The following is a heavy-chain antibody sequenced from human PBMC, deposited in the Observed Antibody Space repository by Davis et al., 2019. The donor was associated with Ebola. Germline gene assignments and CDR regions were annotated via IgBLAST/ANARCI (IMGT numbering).Heavy chain of an antibody. V-gene: IGHV3-53*04. CDR1: GFTFSSYS. CDR2: IYSGGST. Sequence: GGSLRLSCAASGFTFSSYSMSWVRQAPGKGLEWVSIIYSGGSTYYADSVKGRFTISRHNSKNTLYLQMNSLRAEDTAVYYCASTIGYCSSTSCYYYYYGMDVWGQGTTVTVSS. D-gene: IGHD2-2*01. CDR3: ASTIGYCSSTSCYYYYYGMDV. J-gene: IGHJ6*02.